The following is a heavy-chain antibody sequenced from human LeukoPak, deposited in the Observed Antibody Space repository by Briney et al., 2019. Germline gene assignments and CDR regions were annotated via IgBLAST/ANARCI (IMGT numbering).Heavy chain of an antibody. Sequence: GASVKVSCKASGGTFSSYAISWVRQAPGQGLEWMGWINAGNGNTKYSQKFQGRVTITRDTSASTAYMELSSLRSEDTAVYYCQVIVVVTGIDYWGQGTLVTVSS. J-gene: IGHJ4*02. CDR3: QVIVVVTGIDY. V-gene: IGHV1-3*01. CDR2: INAGNGNT. D-gene: IGHD2-21*02. CDR1: GGTFSSYA.